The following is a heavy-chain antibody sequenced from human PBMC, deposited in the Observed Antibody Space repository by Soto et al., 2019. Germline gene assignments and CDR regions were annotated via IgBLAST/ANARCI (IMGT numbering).Heavy chain of an antibody. CDR1: GGSISSYY. CDR2: IYYSGST. Sequence: SETLSLTCTVSGGSISSYYWSWIRQPPGKGLEWIGYIYYSGSTNYNPSLKSRVTISVDTSKNQFSLKLSSVTAADTAVYYCAGSGYYYYYGMDVWGQGTTVTVSS. CDR3: AGSGYYYYYGMDV. J-gene: IGHJ6*02. V-gene: IGHV4-59*01. D-gene: IGHD3-3*01.